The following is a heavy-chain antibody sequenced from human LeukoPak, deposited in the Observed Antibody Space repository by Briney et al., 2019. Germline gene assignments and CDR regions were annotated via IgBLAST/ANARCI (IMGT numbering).Heavy chain of an antibody. D-gene: IGHD3-22*01. CDR2: INSDGSST. J-gene: IGHJ5*02. CDR1: GFTFSTYW. V-gene: IGHV3-74*01. Sequence: GGSLRLSCAASGFTFSTYWMHWVRQAPGKGLVWVSRINSDGSSTIYADSVKGRFTISRDNAKNTLYLQVNSLRAEDTAVYYCARGEIDYYDSSGYRTAGGFDPWGQGTLVTVSS. CDR3: ARGEIDYYDSSGYRTAGGFDP.